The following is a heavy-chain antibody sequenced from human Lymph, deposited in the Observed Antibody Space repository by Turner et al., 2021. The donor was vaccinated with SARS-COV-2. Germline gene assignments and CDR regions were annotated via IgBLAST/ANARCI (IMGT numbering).Heavy chain of an antibody. J-gene: IGHJ4*02. V-gene: IGHV3-23*01. Sequence: DVQLLDSEGGLVQPGRTLILSCDTSGFTFSSHAMVLVRQAQGKGLEWGSTINGSGGSTYYADSVTCRFTISRDKSKTTLYLQMNSLRAEDTAIYYGAKDPNWYVLSAVDYWGQGTLVTVSS. CDR3: AKDPNWYVLSAVDY. CDR2: INGSGGST. CDR1: GFTFSSHA. D-gene: IGHD1-1*01.